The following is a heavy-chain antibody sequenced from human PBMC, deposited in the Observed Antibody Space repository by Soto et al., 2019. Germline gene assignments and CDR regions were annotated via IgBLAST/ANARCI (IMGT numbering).Heavy chain of an antibody. J-gene: IGHJ3*02. CDR1: GGTFSTYS. Sequence: QVQLVQSGAEVKKPGSSVKVSCKDSGGTFSTYSMFWVRQAPGQGLEWMGRIIPMLGIRNYAQRFQDRVTIIADKSTATVHMELSSLRSEDTALYYCTIGSWSGEVFDIWGQGTMVTVSS. CDR3: TIGSWSGEVFDI. V-gene: IGHV1-69*02. CDR2: IIPMLGIR. D-gene: IGHD2-21*01.